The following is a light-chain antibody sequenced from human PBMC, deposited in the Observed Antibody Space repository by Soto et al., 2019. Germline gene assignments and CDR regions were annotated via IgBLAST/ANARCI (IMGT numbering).Light chain of an antibody. V-gene: IGKV1-33*01. CDR2: DAS. J-gene: IGKJ5*01. CDR1: HDSRKY. Sequence: DIQMTQSPPSLSASVVGRGTITSRASHDSRKYLNWYQQKPGKAPRLLIYDASNMETGVPSRFTGSGSGTDFILTISSLQPEDIATYYCQQYENFPITCGQGTRREIK. CDR3: QQYENFPIT.